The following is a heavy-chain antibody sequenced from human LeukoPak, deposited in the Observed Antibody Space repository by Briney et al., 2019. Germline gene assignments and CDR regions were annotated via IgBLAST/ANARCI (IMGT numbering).Heavy chain of an antibody. J-gene: IGHJ5*02. D-gene: IGHD2-21*02. CDR2: IYYSGST. Sequence: SETLSLTCTVSGGSISSYYWSWIRQPPGKGLEWIGYIYYSGSTNYNPSLKSRVTISVDTSKNQFSLKLSSVTAADTAVYYCARQREYCGGDCYPNWFDPWGQEPWSPSPQ. CDR3: ARQREYCGGDCYPNWFDP. V-gene: IGHV4-59*08. CDR1: GGSISSYY.